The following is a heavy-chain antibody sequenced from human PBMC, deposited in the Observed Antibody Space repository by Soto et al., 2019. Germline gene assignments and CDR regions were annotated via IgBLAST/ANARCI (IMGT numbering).Heavy chain of an antibody. CDR3: ATLTKYDILTGYYPC. D-gene: IGHD3-9*01. CDR1: GFTISSNY. Sequence: EVPLVESGGGLVQPGGSLRLSCAASGFTISSNYMSWVRQAPGKGLEWVSVIYSGGNTYYADSVKGRFTISRDNSKNTLYLQMNRLRAEDTAVYYCATLTKYDILTGYYPCWGQGTLVTVSS. CDR2: IYSGGNT. V-gene: IGHV3-66*01. J-gene: IGHJ4*02.